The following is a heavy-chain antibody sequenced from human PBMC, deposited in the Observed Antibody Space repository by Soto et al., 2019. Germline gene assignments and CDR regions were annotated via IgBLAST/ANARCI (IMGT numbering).Heavy chain of an antibody. CDR2: ISTTGNT. CDR3: AGESGENWSYEAY. Sequence: TSETLSLTCNVSGDTITSFSWNWIRQSAGKGLEWIGRISTTGNTHYNPSLESRVTMSLDTSKNQFSLKLTSVTAADTAVYYCAGESGENWSYEAYWGQGTMVTVYS. J-gene: IGHJ4*02. D-gene: IGHD1-7*01. V-gene: IGHV4-4*07. CDR1: GDTITSFS.